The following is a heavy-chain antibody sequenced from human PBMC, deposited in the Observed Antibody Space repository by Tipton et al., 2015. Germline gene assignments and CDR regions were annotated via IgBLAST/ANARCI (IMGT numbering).Heavy chain of an antibody. CDR1: GFTFSTYA. V-gene: IGHV3-23*01. J-gene: IGHJ6*02. CDR3: AKATLGSLQRGYGMDV. D-gene: IGHD6-25*01. CDR2: ISGSGETT. Sequence: SLRLSCAASGFTFSTYAMSWVRQAPGKGLEWVSVISGSGETTHYADSVKGRFIISRDNTKSMLYLQMNSLRVEDTAVYYCAKATLGSLQRGYGMDVWGQGTTVTVSS.